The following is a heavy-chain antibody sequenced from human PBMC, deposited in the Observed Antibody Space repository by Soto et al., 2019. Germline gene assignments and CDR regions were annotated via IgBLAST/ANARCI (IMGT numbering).Heavy chain of an antibody. CDR3: AKTFGSNWLLDY. J-gene: IGHJ4*02. CDR1: GFIFSDYG. V-gene: IGHV3-23*01. Sequence: EVRLLESGGGLVQPGGSLRLSCAGSGFIFSDYGISWVRQAPEKGLQWVAAMSGSGGSLYYADSVKGRFTISRDNSKNTLYLQMSSLRGEDTAIYYCAKTFGSNWLLDYWGQGILVTVSS. CDR2: MSGSGGSL. D-gene: IGHD3-3*01.